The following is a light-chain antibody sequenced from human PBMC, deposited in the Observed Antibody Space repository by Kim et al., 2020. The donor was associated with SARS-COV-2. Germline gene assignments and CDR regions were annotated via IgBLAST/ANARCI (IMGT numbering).Light chain of an antibody. V-gene: IGKV3-15*01. J-gene: IGKJ2*01. CDR1: QSMGTN. CDR3: QQYNNWFPYT. CDR2: GAS. Sequence: SQGEMSILACRASQSMGTNLAWYHQKPGQAPRLLIYGASTRATGVPARISGSASGSDFTLTISTLQSGDFGIYYCQQYNNWFPYTFGQGTKLEI.